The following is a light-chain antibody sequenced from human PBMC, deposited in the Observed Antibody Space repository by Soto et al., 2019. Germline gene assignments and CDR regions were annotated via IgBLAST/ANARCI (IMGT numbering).Light chain of an antibody. CDR3: QQRSNWPT. CDR2: DAF. CDR1: QRVSNF. Sequence: DIVLTQSPVTLSLSPVEIATVYCGASQRVSNFIAWYQQKPGQAPRLLIYDAFHRATGIPARFRGSGSGTDFTLTISSLEPEDFAVYYCQQRSNWPTCGGGTKVDIK. V-gene: IGKV3-11*01. J-gene: IGKJ4*01.